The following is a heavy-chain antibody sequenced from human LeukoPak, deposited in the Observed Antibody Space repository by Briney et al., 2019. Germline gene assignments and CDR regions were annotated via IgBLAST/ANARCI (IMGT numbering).Heavy chain of an antibody. CDR1: GDSVSSNSAA. V-gene: IGHV6-1*01. CDR3: ARDRGDGYNLGYYYYYGMDV. Sequence: SQTLSLTCAISGDSVSSNSAAWNWIRQSPSRGLEWLGRTYYRSKWYNDYAVSVKSRITINPDTSKNQFSLQLNSVTPEDTAVYYCARDRGDGYNLGYYYYYGMDVWGQGTTVTVSS. D-gene: IGHD5-24*01. CDR2: TYYRSKWYN. J-gene: IGHJ6*02.